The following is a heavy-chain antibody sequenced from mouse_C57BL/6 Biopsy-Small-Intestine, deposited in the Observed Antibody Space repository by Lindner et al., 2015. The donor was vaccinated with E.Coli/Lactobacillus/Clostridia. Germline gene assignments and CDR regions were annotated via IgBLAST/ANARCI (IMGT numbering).Heavy chain of an antibody. CDR2: INPNYGTT. J-gene: IGHJ2*01. CDR3: ARSYGSIYGNFDY. Sequence: VQLQESGPELVKPGASVEISCKASGYSFTDYNMNWVKQNNGKSLEWIGIINPNYGTTSYNQKFKGKATLTVDQSSSTAYMQLNSLTSEDSAVFYCARSYGSIYGNFDYWGQGTTLTVSS. D-gene: IGHD1-1*01. CDR1: GYSFTDYN. V-gene: IGHV1-39*01.